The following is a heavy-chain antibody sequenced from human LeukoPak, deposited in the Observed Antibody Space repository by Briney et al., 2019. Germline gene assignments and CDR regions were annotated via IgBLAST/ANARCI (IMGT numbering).Heavy chain of an antibody. Sequence: PSETLSLTCAVYGGSFSGYYWSWIRQPPGKGLEWIGSIFYSGSTYYNPSLKSRVTISEDTSKNQFSLKLSSVTAADTAVYYCARSATVTTGYFDYWGQGTLVTVSS. CDR2: IFYSGST. J-gene: IGHJ4*02. CDR1: GGSFSGYY. CDR3: ARSATVTTGYFDY. D-gene: IGHD4-17*01. V-gene: IGHV4-34*12.